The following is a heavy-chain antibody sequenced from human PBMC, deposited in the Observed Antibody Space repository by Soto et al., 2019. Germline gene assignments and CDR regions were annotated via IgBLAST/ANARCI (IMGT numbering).Heavy chain of an antibody. CDR2: IRSKGYGGTT. V-gene: IGHV3-49*03. J-gene: IGHJ6*02. CDR1: GFTFGDFG. Sequence: GGSLRLSCTGSGFTFGDFGMSWFRQAPGKGLEWLSFIRSKGYGGTTESAASVRGRFITSRDDSKSIAYLQMSSLKTEDTAVYYCASLTSWSQEYYYGMDVWGQGTTVTVSS. D-gene: IGHD2-2*01. CDR3: ASLTSWSQEYYYGMDV.